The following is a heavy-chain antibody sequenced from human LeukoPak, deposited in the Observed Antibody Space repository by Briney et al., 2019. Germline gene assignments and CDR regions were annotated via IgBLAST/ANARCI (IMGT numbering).Heavy chain of an antibody. CDR1: GFTFSSYC. CDR3: AELGITMIGGV. J-gene: IGHJ6*04. V-gene: IGHV3-21*01. CDR2: ISSSSSYI. Sequence: GGSLRLSCAASGFTFSSYCMDWVRQTPGKGLEWVSSISSSSSYIYYADSVKGRFTISRDNAKNSLYLQMNSLRAEDTAVYYCAELGITMIGGVWGKGTTVTISS. D-gene: IGHD3-10*02.